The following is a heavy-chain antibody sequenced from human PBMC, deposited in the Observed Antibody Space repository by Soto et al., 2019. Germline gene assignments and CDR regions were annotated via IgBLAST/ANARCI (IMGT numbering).Heavy chain of an antibody. D-gene: IGHD3-10*01. J-gene: IGHJ4*02. CDR2: IDPSNSYV. V-gene: IGHV5-10-1*04. CDR1: EYSFSIFW. CDR3: ARRQAGSGNANFDF. Sequence: PGESLKISCQAFEYSFSIFWISWVRQLPGKGLEWMGRIDPSNSYVAYSPPFQGQVTISVDRSARTAFLHWSSLKASDSATYYCARRQAGSGNANFDFWGQGSQVTVSS.